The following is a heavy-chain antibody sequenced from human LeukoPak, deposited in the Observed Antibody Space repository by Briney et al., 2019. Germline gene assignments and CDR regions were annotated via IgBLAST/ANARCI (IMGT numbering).Heavy chain of an antibody. Sequence: GGSLRLSCAASGVTFSSDAMSWGRQAPGKGLEWVSARSGSGGSTYYADSVKGRFTISRDNSKNTLYLQMNSLRAEDTAVYYCAKDWGARVAGGPFGNWFDPWGQGTLVTVSS. CDR3: AKDWGARVAGGPFGNWFDP. V-gene: IGHV3-23*01. D-gene: IGHD6-13*01. CDR2: RSGSGGST. J-gene: IGHJ5*02. CDR1: GVTFSSDA.